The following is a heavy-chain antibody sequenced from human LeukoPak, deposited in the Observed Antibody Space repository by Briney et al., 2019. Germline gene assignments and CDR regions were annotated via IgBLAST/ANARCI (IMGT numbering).Heavy chain of an antibody. J-gene: IGHJ3*02. V-gene: IGHV3-23*01. Sequence: GGSLRLSCAASGFTFSSYDMSWVRQAPGKGLEWVSGISGNGDTTDHADSVKGRFSISRDNSKNILYLQMNSLTAEDTAVYYCAKLADSGSYFHAFDIWGQGTMVTVSS. CDR3: AKLADSGSYFHAFDI. CDR1: GFTFSSYD. CDR2: ISGNGDTT. D-gene: IGHD1-26*01.